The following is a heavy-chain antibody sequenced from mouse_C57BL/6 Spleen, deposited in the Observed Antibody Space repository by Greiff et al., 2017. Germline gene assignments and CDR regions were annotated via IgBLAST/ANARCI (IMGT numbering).Heavy chain of an antibody. J-gene: IGHJ3*01. D-gene: IGHD3-3*01. CDR1: GYTFTDYE. Sequence: VQLQESGAELVRPGASVTLSCTASGYTFTDYEMHWVNQTPVHGLEWIGAIDPETGGTASNQKFKGKAILTADKSYSTAYLELRSLTYEDSAGYYCTRTGLAWFAYWGQGTLVTVSA. CDR3: TRTGLAWFAY. CDR2: IDPETGGT. V-gene: IGHV1-15*01.